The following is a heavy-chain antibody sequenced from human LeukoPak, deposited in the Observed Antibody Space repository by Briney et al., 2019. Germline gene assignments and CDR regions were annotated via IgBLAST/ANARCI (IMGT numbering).Heavy chain of an antibody. CDR2: ISWDGGST. J-gene: IGHJ4*02. Sequence: PGGSLRLSCAASRFTFDDYSMHWVRQAPGKGLEWVSLISWDGGSTFYADSVKGRFTISRDNSKNSLYLQMNSLRTEDTALYYCAKSKERWLQPFDYWGQGTLVTVSS. CDR3: AKSKERWLQPFDY. CDR1: RFTFDDYS. V-gene: IGHV3-43*01. D-gene: IGHD5-24*01.